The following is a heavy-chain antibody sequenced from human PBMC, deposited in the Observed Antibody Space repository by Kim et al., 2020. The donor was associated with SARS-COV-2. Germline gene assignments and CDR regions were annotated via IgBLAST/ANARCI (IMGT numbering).Heavy chain of an antibody. D-gene: IGHD3-9*01. CDR2: ISAYNGHK. CDR3: AREGLYFDWLGMDV. J-gene: IGHJ6*02. V-gene: IGHV1-18*01. CDR1: GYSFNTYG. Sequence: ASVKVSCKASGYSFNTYGISWVRQAPGQGLEWMGWISAYNGHKNYAQNFQGRVTLTTDTSTSTAYMELRSLRSDDTAVYYCAREGLYFDWLGMDVWGQGTTVTVSS.